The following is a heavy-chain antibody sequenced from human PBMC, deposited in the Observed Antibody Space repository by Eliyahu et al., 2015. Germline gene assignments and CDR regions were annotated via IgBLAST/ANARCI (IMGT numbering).Heavy chain of an antibody. J-gene: IGHJ4*02. CDR3: ARGIRVSQGVVAGSDY. D-gene: IGHD6-19*01. V-gene: IGHV3-13*01. CDR2: IGTAGDT. CDR1: GFTFSSYD. Sequence: EVQLVESGGGLVQPGGSLRLSCAASGFTFSSYDMHWVRQATGKGLEWVSAIGTAGDTYYPGSVKGRFTISRENAKNSLYLQMNSLRAGDTAVYYCARGIRVSQGVVAGSDYWGQGTLVTVSS.